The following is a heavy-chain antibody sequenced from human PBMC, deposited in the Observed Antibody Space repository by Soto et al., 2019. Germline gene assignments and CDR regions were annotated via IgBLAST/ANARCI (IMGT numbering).Heavy chain of an antibody. CDR3: ARYSGSYWHYLDF. J-gene: IGHJ4*02. V-gene: IGHV5-51*01. Sequence: GESLKISCQGSGYSFASHWVAWVRQMPEKGLEWIGTIYPGDSDTKYSAAFRGHVTISADTSVSTAYLQWRSLEATDSAIYYCARYSGSYWHYLDFWGQGTLVTVSS. CDR1: GYSFASHW. D-gene: IGHD1-26*01. CDR2: IYPGDSDT.